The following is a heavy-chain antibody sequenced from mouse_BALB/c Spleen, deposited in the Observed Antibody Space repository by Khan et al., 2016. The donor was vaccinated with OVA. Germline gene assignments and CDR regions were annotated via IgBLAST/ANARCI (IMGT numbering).Heavy chain of an antibody. V-gene: IGHV1-7*01. J-gene: IGHJ2*01. CDR3: ARRGLRWDFDY. CDR1: GYTFINYW. CDR2: INPSTGYT. Sequence: VQLQQSGAELAKPGASVKMSCKASGYTFINYWILWIKQRPGQGPEWIGYINPSTGYTAYNQNFKDKATLTADKSSSTAYMQLSSLTSEDSTVYYCARRGLRWDFDYWGQGTTLTVSS. D-gene: IGHD1-1*01.